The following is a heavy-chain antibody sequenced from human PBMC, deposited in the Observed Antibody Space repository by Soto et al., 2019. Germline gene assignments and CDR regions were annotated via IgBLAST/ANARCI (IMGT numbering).Heavy chain of an antibody. Sequence: QVQVVQSGAEMRKPGSSVKVSCKATGGTFSSYGITWVRQAPGQGLEWMGGIVPIFGTTDYAQKFQGRVTITADDSTTTAYMERHSLRSEDTAVYYCAGGNMFTETRGLGYYYFMDVWGQGTTVTVSS. CDR2: IVPIFGTT. D-gene: IGHD1-7*01. J-gene: IGHJ6*02. CDR3: AGGNMFTETRGLGYYYFMDV. V-gene: IGHV1-69*01. CDR1: GGTFSSYG.